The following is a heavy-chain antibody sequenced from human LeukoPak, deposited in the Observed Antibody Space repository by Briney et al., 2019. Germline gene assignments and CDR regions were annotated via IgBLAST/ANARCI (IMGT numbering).Heavy chain of an antibody. V-gene: IGHV4-30-2*01. CDR3: ARSYSNYVSHFDP. CDR1: GGSISSGGYY. Sequence: PSQTLSLTCTVSGGSISSGGYYWSWIRQPPGKGLEWIGYIYHSGSTYYNPSLKSRVTISVGRSKDQFSLKLSSVTAADTAVYYCARSYSNYVSHFDPWGQGTLVTVSS. CDR2: IYHSGST. D-gene: IGHD4-11*01. J-gene: IGHJ5*02.